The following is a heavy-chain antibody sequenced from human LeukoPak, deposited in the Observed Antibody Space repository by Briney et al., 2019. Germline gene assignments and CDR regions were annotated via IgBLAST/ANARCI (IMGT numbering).Heavy chain of an antibody. CDR3: ARDISSSWLYNWFDP. CDR2: IYTSGST. J-gene: IGHJ5*02. D-gene: IGHD6-13*01. Sequence: SETLSLTCAVYGGSISSGSYYWSWIRQPAGKGLEWIGRIYTSGSTNYNPSLKSRVTISVDTSKNQFSLKLSSVTAADTAVYYCARDISSSWLYNWFDPWGQGTLVTVSS. CDR1: GGSISSGSYY. V-gene: IGHV4-61*02.